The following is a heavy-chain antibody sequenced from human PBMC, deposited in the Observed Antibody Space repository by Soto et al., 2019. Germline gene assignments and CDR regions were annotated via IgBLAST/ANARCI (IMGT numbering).Heavy chain of an antibody. CDR1: GFTFSNYA. V-gene: IGHV3-23*01. CDR2: MSGTAGNT. D-gene: IGHD3-10*01. J-gene: IGHJ4*02. CDR3: AKKYYFGSGSYVFYFDY. Sequence: GGSLRLSCAASGFTFSNYAMTWVRQAPGKGLEWVSTMSGTAGNTYYADSVKGRFTISRDNSKNTPYLQMKSLRAEDTAVYYCAKKYYFGSGSYVFYFDYWGQGTLVTVSS.